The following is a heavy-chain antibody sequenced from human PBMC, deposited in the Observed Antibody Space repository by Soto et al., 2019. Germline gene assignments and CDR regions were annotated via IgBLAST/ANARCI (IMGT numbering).Heavy chain of an antibody. CDR3: AGESGAAGTNYGIGI. CDR1: GGTVCNYD. CDR2: IYYSGAR. D-gene: IGHD6-25*01. J-gene: IGHJ6*02. V-gene: IGHV4-59*02. Sequence: SGNLALTCEDCGGTVCNYDGGLIRQTIGKGLEWGGDIYYSGARSYDPSLKSRVSVSVDMSENQVFLKLRSVTAADSAVYYCAGESGAAGTNYGIGIRGEGNTVTASS.